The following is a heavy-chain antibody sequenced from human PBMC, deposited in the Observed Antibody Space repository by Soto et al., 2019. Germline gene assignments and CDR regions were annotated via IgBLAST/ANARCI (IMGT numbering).Heavy chain of an antibody. J-gene: IGHJ4*02. CDR2: INAGNGNT. CDR1: GYTFTSYA. D-gene: IGHD2-2*01. CDR3: AREVVLVPATN. V-gene: IGHV1-3*01. Sequence: ASVKVSCKASGYTFTSYAMHWVRQAPGQRLEWMGWINAGNGNTKYSQKFQGRVTMTRNTSISTAYMELSSLRSEDTAVYYCAREVVLVPATNWGQGTLVTVSS.